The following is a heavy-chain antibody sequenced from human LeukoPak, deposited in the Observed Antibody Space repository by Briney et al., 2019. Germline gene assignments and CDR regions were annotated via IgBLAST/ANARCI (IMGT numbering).Heavy chain of an antibody. CDR3: ARNHYSGSDKRVFDY. V-gene: IGHV3-23*01. J-gene: IGHJ4*02. D-gene: IGHD3-10*01. Sequence: ETLSLTCAVYGGSFNGYYWSWIRQPPGKGLEWVSAISGSGGSTHYADSVKGRFTISRDNSKNTLYLQMNSLRAEDTAVFYCARNHYSGSDKRVFDYWGQGTLVTVSS. CDR2: ISGSGGST. CDR1: GGSFNGYY.